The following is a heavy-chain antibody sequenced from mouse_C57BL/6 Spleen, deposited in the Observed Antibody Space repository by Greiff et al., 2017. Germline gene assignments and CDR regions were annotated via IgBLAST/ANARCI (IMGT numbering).Heavy chain of an antibody. CDR2: ISLKSDNYAT. J-gene: IGHJ2*01. CDR3: TLYGSSSGYFDY. Sequence: EVQLQESGGGLVQPGGSMKLSCVASGFTFSNYWMNWVRQSPEKGLEWVAQISLKSDNYATHYAESVKGRFTISRDDSKSSVYLQMNNLRAEDTGIYYCTLYGSSSGYFDYWVQGTTLTVSS. V-gene: IGHV6-3*01. D-gene: IGHD1-1*01. CDR1: GFTFSNYW.